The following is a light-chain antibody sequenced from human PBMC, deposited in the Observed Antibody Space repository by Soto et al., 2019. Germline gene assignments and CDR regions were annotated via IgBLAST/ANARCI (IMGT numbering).Light chain of an antibody. CDR1: QSISSW. V-gene: IGKV1-5*01. CDR2: DAS. J-gene: IGKJ5*01. Sequence: DIQMTQSPSILSASAGDRGTITCRASQSISSWLAWYQQKPGKAPKLLIYDASSSESGVPSRFSGSGSGTEFTLTISSLQPDDFATYYCQQYNSYSPVGHGTRLEIK. CDR3: QQYNSYSP.